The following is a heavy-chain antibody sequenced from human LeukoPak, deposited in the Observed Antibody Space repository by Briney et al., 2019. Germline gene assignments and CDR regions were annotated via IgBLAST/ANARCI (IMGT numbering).Heavy chain of an antibody. V-gene: IGHV3-23*01. CDR3: AKDRGSRDYFDY. J-gene: IGHJ4*02. Sequence: GGSLRLSCVASGFTFTNYAVSWVRQSPGKGLEWVSAIVGGGDTTYYADSVKGRFTISRDNSKNTLYLQMNTLRAEDTAVYYCAKDRGSRDYFDYWGQGTLVTVSS. CDR2: IVGGGDTT. CDR1: GFTFTNYA. D-gene: IGHD1-26*01.